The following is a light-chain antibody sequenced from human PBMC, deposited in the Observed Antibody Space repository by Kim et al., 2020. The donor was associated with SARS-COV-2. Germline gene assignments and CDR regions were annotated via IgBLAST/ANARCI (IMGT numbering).Light chain of an antibody. CDR2: GAS. V-gene: IGKV3-20*01. CDR3: QQYGSSPIT. Sequence: SPGERATLSCRASQSVSSSDLARYHQKPGEDPRLLISGASSRATGIPDRCSGSGAVTDFTLTISRLEPEDFAVYYCQQYGSSPITFGQRTRLGIK. CDR1: QSVSSSD. J-gene: IGKJ5*01.